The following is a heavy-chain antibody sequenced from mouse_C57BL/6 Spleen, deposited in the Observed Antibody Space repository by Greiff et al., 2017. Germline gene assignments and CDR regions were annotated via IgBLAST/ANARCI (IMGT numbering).Heavy chain of an antibody. V-gene: IGHV5-16*01. J-gene: IGHJ4*01. CDR2: INYDGSST. Sequence: EVKLVESEGGLVQPGSSMKLSCTASGFTFSDYYMAWVRQVPEKGLEWVANINYDGSSTYYLDSLKSRFIISRDNAKNILYLQMSSLKSEDTATYYCARGSSGPYAMDYWGQGTSVTVSS. CDR1: GFTFSDYY. CDR3: ARGSSGPYAMDY. D-gene: IGHD3-2*02.